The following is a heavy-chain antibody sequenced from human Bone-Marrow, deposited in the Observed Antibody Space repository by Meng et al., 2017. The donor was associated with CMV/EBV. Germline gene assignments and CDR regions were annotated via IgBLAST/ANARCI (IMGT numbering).Heavy chain of an antibody. D-gene: IGHD6-6*01. Sequence: SETLSLTCTVSGGSISSSSYYWGWIRQPPGKGLEWIGEINHSRSTNYNPSLKSRVTISVDTSKNQFSLKLSSVTAADTAVYYCARGARLAVWGQGTTVTVSS. J-gene: IGHJ6*02. CDR1: GGSISSSSYY. CDR2: INHSRST. CDR3: ARGARLAV. V-gene: IGHV4-39*07.